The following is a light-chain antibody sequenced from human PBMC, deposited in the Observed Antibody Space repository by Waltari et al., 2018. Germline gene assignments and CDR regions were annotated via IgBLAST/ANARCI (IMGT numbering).Light chain of an antibody. CDR3: QSYDSSLSGWRV. Sequence: QSVLTQPPSVSGAPGQRVTISCTGGSSNIGADYDVHWYQQLPGTAPNLLIFDTTNRPPGVPNRFSGSKSGTSAVLAITGLQPEDEADYYCQSYDSSLSGWRVFGTGTKVTVL. J-gene: IGLJ1*01. CDR1: SSNIGADYD. CDR2: DTT. V-gene: IGLV1-40*01.